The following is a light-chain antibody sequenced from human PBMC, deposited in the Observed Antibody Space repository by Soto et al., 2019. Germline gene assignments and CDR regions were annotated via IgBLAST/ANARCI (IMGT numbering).Light chain of an antibody. CDR2: AAS. J-gene: IGKJ1*01. V-gene: IGKV1-27*01. Sequence: DIQMTQSPSSLSAPVGDRVTITCRATQGISNYLAWYQQKPGRVPKLLIYAASTLQTGVPSRFSGSGSGTDFTLTISSLQPEDVATYYCQKYNSAPRTFGQGTKVEIK. CDR1: QGISNY. CDR3: QKYNSAPRT.